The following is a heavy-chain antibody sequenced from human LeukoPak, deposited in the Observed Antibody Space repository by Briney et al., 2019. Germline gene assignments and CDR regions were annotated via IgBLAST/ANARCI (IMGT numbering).Heavy chain of an antibody. V-gene: IGHV1-24*01. CDR2: FDPEDGET. D-gene: IGHD3-22*01. J-gene: IGHJ4*02. CDR3: ASGRMDSSGYYYGASGGGYYFDY. CDR1: GYTLTELS. Sequence: ASVKASCKVSGYTLTELSMHWVRQAPGKGLEWMGGFDPEDGETIYAQKFQGRVTMTEDTSTDTAYMELSSLRSEATAVYYCASGRMDSSGYYYGASGGGYYFDYWGQGTLVTVSS.